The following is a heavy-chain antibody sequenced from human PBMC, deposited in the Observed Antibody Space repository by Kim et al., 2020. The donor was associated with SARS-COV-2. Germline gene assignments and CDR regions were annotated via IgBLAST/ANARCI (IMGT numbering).Heavy chain of an antibody. V-gene: IGHV3-7*03. Sequence: RGSLRLSCAASGSIFRSYLMTWVRQAPGKGLEWVANIKQDGSEKHYVDSVKGRFTISRDNAKNSLYLQMNSLRAEDTAVYYCARGWAAYDCWGQGTLVTVSS. CDR1: GSIFRSYL. D-gene: IGHD2-15*01. J-gene: IGHJ4*02. CDR3: ARGWAAYDC. CDR2: IKQDGSEK.